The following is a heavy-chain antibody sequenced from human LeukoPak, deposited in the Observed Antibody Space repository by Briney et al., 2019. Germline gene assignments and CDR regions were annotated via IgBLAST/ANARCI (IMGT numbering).Heavy chain of an antibody. CDR3: AKDRGGRLGGFDY. J-gene: IGHJ4*02. V-gene: IGHV3-23*01. D-gene: IGHD2-15*01. CDR2: ISGDGGST. CDR1: GFTFSSYA. Sequence: GGSLRLSCAVSGFTFSSYAMNWVRQAPGKGLEWVSFISGDGGSTYYADSVKGRFTISRDNSKNTLYLQKNSLRAEDTSVYYCAKDRGGRLGGFDYWGQGTLVTVSS.